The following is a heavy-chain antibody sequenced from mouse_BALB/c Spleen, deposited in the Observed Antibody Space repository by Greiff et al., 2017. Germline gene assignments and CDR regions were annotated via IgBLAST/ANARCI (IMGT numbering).Heavy chain of an antibody. Sequence: VQLQQSGAELVRPGTSVKISCKASGYAFTNYWLGWVKQRPGHGLEWIGDIYPGSGNTYYNEKFKGKATLTADKSSSTAYMQLSSLTSEDSAVYFCARGYDEGFDYWGQGTTLTVSS. CDR2: IYPGSGNT. V-gene: IGHV1-63*01. CDR3: ARGYDEGFDY. CDR1: GYAFTNYW. J-gene: IGHJ2*01. D-gene: IGHD2-14*01.